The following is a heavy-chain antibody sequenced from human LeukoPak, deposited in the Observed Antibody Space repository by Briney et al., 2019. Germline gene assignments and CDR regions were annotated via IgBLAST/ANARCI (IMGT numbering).Heavy chain of an antibody. J-gene: IGHJ4*02. V-gene: IGHV3-21*01. Sequence: GGSLRLSCAASGFTFSSYSMNWVRQAPGKGVEWVSSISSSSSYIYYADSVKVRFTISRDNAKNSLYLQMNSLRAEDTAVYYCARGPPRMITFGGVIVINSQTDFNWGQGTLVTVSS. CDR3: ARGPPRMITFGGVIVINSQTDFN. D-gene: IGHD3-16*02. CDR1: GFTFSSYS. CDR2: ISSSSSYI.